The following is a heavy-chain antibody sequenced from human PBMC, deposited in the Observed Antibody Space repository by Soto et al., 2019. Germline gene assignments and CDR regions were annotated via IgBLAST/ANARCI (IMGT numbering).Heavy chain of an antibody. Sequence: PXGSLILSCLVSGFIPSSYAMSWVRQAPGKGLEWVSGISGSGGATSYADSVKGRFTISRDNSKNTLYLQMNSLSAEDTAIYYCAKDAIMVSSSFNYFDFWGQGALVTAPQ. CDR1: GFIPSSYA. CDR3: AKDAIMVSSSFNYFDF. V-gene: IGHV3-23*01. D-gene: IGHD6-13*01. CDR2: ISGSGGAT. J-gene: IGHJ4*02.